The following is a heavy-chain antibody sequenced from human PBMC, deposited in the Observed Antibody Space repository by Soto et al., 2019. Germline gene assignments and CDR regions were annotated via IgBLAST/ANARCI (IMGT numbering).Heavy chain of an antibody. D-gene: IGHD3-10*01. V-gene: IGHV3-30*18. CDR2: ISYEGRTK. CDR1: GFTFSRYG. J-gene: IGHJ6*02. CDR3: AKDSRDYYGSGSWGMDF. Sequence: QGHLVDSGGGGVQTGRSLRLSCAASGFTFSRYGMHLVLQAPGTGLALVAVISYEGRTKYYADSVKGRFTISRDNSKNPLYLQINSLRAEDTAVYYCAKDSRDYYGSGSWGMDFWGQGTKVTVSS.